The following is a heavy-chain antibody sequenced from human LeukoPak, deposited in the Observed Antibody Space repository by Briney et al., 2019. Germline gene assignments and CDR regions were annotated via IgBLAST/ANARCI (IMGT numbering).Heavy chain of an antibody. CDR3: ASHMYYYDSSGYYAEGPFDY. J-gene: IGHJ4*02. D-gene: IGHD3-22*01. Sequence: ESLKISCKGSGYSFTSYWIGWVRQMPGKGLEWMGIIYPGDSDTRYSPSFQGQVTISADKSISTAYLQWSSLKASDTAMYYCASHMYYYDSSGYYAEGPFDYWGQGTLVTVSS. CDR2: IYPGDSDT. CDR1: GYSFTSYW. V-gene: IGHV5-51*01.